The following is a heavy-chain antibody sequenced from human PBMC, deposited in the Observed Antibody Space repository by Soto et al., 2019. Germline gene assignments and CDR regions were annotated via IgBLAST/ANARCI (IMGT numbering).Heavy chain of an antibody. Sequence: PSGTLSLTCTVSGASIRSSYWSWIRQSPGKGLEWIGYIFHSGTTNCNPSLKSRVTVSAEPATRPSSQTMGSLTTADTAVCFCARGGNRYRSTSSGVGAFDYWGRGTLVTVSS. V-gene: IGHV4-59*01. CDR1: GASIRSSY. D-gene: IGHD6-6*01. CDR3: ARGGNRYRSTSSGVGAFDY. J-gene: IGHJ4*02. CDR2: IFHSGTT.